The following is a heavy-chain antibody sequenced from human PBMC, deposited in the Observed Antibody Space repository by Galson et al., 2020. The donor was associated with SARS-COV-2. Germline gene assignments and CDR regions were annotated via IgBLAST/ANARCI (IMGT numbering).Heavy chain of an antibody. CDR3: ARESIGNWFDP. J-gene: IGHJ5*02. Sequence: GGSLRLSCAASGFTFSTYAMHWVRQAPGKGLEWVAFISYDGSEKYYADSVKGRFTISRDNSKNTLNLQMNSLRAEDTALYYCARESIGNWFDPWGQGTLVTVSS. V-gene: IGHV3-30*01. CDR1: GFTFSTYA. D-gene: IGHD2-15*01. CDR2: ISYDGSEK.